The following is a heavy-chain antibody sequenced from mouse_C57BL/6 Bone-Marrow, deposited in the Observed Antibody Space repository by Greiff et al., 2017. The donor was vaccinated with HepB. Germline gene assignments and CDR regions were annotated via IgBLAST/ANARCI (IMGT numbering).Heavy chain of an antibody. CDR3: AREPYYYGSSYGN. CDR2: IYPGSGST. J-gene: IGHJ2*01. V-gene: IGHV1-55*01. Sequence: QVQLQQPGAELVKPGASVKMSCKASGYTFTSYWITWVKQRPGQGLEWIGDIYPGSGSTNYNEKFKSKATLTVDTSSSTAYMQLSSLTSEDSAVYYCAREPYYYGSSYGNWGQGTTLTVSS. CDR1: GYTFTSYW. D-gene: IGHD1-1*01.